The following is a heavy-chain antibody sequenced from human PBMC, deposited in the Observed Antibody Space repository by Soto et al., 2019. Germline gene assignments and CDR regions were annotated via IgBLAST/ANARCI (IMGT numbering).Heavy chain of an antibody. J-gene: IGHJ4*02. CDR3: AGARNATYIAGGVDY. CDR1: GGSISDYY. CDR2: SSYDGIT. Sequence: QVQLQESGPGLVKPSETLSLTCSVSGGSISDYYWSWIRQSPEQGLENIAYSSYDGITNLHGALNGRVTMSIDTSKNQFALKATSLTAADTAVDYCAGARNATYIAGGVDYWGQGTLVTVSS. V-gene: IGHV4-59*01. D-gene: IGHD2-15*01.